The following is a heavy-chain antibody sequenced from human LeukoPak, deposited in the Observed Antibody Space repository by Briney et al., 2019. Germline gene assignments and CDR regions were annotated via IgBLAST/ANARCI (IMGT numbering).Heavy chain of an antibody. J-gene: IGHJ5*02. CDR1: GGSISSYY. CDR2: IYYSGST. Sequence: TLSLTCTVSGGSISSYYWSWIRQPPGKGLEWIGYIYYSGSTNYNPSLKSRVTISVDTSKNQFSLKLSSVTAADTAVYYCARTDSGSYEWFDPWGQGTLVTVSS. CDR3: ARTDSGSYEWFDP. D-gene: IGHD1-26*01. V-gene: IGHV4-59*01.